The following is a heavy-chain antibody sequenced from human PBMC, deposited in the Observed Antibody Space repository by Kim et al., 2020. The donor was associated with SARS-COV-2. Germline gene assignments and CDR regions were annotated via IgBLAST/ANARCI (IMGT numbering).Heavy chain of an antibody. D-gene: IGHD6-13*01. V-gene: IGHV1-3*01. J-gene: IGHJ4*02. CDR3: ARDPGGGGGSSRYYFDY. Sequence: FQGRVTITMDTSASTAYMELSSLRSEDTAVYYCARDPGGGGGSSRYYFDYWGQGTLVTVSS.